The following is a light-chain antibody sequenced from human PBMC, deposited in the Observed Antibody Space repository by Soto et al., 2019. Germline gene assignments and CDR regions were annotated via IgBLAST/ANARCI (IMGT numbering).Light chain of an antibody. CDR2: GAS. V-gene: IGKV3-20*01. Sequence: EIVLTQSPGTLSLFPGERATLSCRASQSLITRYLAWYQQKPGQAPRLLIYGASSRATGIPDRFSGSGSGTDFTLTFSRLEPEDFAVYSCQQYGTSPTFCQGTRLEIK. J-gene: IGKJ5*01. CDR3: QQYGTSPT. CDR1: QSLITRY.